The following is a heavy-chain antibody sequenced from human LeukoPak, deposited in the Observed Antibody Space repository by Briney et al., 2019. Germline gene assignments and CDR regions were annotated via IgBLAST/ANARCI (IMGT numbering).Heavy chain of an antibody. CDR2: ISSSGSTI. J-gene: IGHJ4*02. D-gene: IGHD6-19*01. CDR3: ARDLGWLATFSPFDY. V-gene: IGHV3-48*03. CDR1: GFTFSSYE. Sequence: GGSLRLSWAASGFTFSSYEMNWVRQAPGKGLEWVSYISSSGSTIYYADSVKGRFTISRDNAKNSLYLQMNSLRAEDTAVYSCARDLGWLATFSPFDYWGQGTLVTVSS.